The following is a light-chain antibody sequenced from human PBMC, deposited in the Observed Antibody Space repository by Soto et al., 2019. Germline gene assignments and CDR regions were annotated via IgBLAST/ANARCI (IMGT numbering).Light chain of an antibody. CDR2: WAS. CDR3: QQYYSTPTWT. J-gene: IGKJ1*01. CDR1: QSGLYSSNNKNY. Sequence: DIVMTQSPDSLAVSLGERATINCKSSQSGLYSSNNKNYLAWYQQKPGQPPKLLIYWASTRESGVPDRLSGSGSWTDFTLTISSLQAEDVAVYYCQQYYSTPTWTFGQGTKVEIK. V-gene: IGKV4-1*01.